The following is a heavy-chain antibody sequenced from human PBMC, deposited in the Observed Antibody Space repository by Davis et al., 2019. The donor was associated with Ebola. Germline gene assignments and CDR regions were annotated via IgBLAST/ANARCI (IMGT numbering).Heavy chain of an antibody. D-gene: IGHD5-24*01. CDR1: GGSVGSDD. J-gene: IGHJ4*02. CDR2: ISNGGRT. CDR3: VRGSDAYKTGY. Sequence: SETLSLTCSVSGGSVGSDDWRWIRQSPGKGLEWIAFISNGGRTIYNPSLRGRVTISIGTSKNQFSLEVRSVTAADTAFYYCVRGSDAYKTGYWGQGTLVTVSS. V-gene: IGHV4-59*02.